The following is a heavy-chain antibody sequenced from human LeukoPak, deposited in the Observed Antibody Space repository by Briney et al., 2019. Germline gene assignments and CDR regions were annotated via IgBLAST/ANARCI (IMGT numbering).Heavy chain of an antibody. D-gene: IGHD2-2*01. J-gene: IGHJ3*02. Sequence: ASVKVSCKASGYTFTSYGISWVRQAPGQGLEWMGWISAYNGNTKYSQKFQGRVTITRDTSASTAYMELSSLRSEDTAVYYCARSVQYQLPPIWGQGTMVTVSS. CDR1: GYTFTSYG. V-gene: IGHV1-18*04. CDR3: ARSVQYQLPPI. CDR2: ISAYNGNT.